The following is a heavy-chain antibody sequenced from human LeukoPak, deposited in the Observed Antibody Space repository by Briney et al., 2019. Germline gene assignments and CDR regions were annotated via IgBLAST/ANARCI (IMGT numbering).Heavy chain of an antibody. Sequence: SETLSLTCAVYGGSFSGYYWSWIRQPPGKGLEWIGEINHRGSTNYNPSLKSRVTISVDTSKNQFSLKLSSVTAADTAVYYCARGRVVVPAYGMDVWGQGTTVTVSS. V-gene: IGHV4-34*01. D-gene: IGHD2-2*01. CDR2: INHRGST. CDR1: GGSFSGYY. CDR3: ARGRVVVPAYGMDV. J-gene: IGHJ6*02.